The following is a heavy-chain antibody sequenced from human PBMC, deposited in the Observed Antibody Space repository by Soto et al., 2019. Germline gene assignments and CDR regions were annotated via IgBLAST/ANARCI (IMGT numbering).Heavy chain of an antibody. J-gene: IGHJ6*02. Sequence: GGSLRLSCAASGFTFSSYGMHWVRQAPGKGLEWVAVISYDGSNKYYADSVKGRFTISRDNSKNTLYLQMNSLRAEDTAVYYCAKDRWGARAAPTWGVYYYYYGMDVWGQGTTVTVSS. CDR1: GFTFSSYG. CDR3: AKDRWGARAAPTWGVYYYYYGMDV. D-gene: IGHD6-6*01. CDR2: ISYDGSNK. V-gene: IGHV3-30*18.